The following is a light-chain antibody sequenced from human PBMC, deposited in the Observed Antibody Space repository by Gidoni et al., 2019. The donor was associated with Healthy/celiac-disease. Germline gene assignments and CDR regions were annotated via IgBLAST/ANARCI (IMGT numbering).Light chain of an antibody. Sequence: TLSVSPGERATLSCRASQSVSSNLAWYQQKPGQAPRLLIYGASTRATGIPARFSGSGSGTEFTLTISSLQSEDFAVYYCQQYNNWLSLPFXGXTKVXIK. CDR1: QSVSSN. CDR2: GAS. J-gene: IGKJ4*01. CDR3: QQYNNWLSLP. V-gene: IGKV3-15*01.